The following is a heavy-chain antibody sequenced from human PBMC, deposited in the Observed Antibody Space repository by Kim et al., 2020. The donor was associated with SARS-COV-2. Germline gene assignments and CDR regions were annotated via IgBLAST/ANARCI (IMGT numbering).Heavy chain of an antibody. V-gene: IGHV3-23*01. J-gene: IGHJ4*02. Sequence: SLKGRFTISRDNSKNTLYLQMNSLRAEDTAVYYCATAGYCSSTSCYRGLDYWGQGTLVTVSS. CDR3: ATAGYCSSTSCYRGLDY. D-gene: IGHD2-2*03.